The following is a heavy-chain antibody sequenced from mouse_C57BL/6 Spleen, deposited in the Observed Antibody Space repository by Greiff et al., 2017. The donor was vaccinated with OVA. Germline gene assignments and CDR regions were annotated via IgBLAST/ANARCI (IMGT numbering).Heavy chain of an antibody. CDR1: GFSLTSYA. CDR2: IWTGGGT. V-gene: IGHV2-9-1*01. Sequence: QVQLQQSGPGLVAPSQRLSITCTVSGFSLTSYAISWVRQPPGKGLEWLGVIWTGGGTNYNSALKSRLSISKDNSKSQVFLKMNSLQTDDTARYYCARYYYGSSPLYAMDYWGQGTSVTVSS. CDR3: ARYYYGSSPLYAMDY. D-gene: IGHD1-1*01. J-gene: IGHJ4*01.